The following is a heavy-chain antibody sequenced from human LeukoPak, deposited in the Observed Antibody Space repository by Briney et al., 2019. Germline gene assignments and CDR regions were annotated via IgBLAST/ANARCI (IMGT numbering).Heavy chain of an antibody. V-gene: IGHV3-23*01. CDR1: GFTFSSYW. D-gene: IGHD5-18*01. CDR3: AKGSSPGYSYGPREYYYYMDV. J-gene: IGHJ6*03. Sequence: GGSLRLSCAASGFTFSSYWMSWVRQAPGKGLEWVSAISGSGGSTFYADSVKSRFTISRDNSKNTLYLQMNSLRAEDTAVYYCAKGSSPGYSYGPREYYYYMDVWGKGTTVTVSS. CDR2: ISGSGGST.